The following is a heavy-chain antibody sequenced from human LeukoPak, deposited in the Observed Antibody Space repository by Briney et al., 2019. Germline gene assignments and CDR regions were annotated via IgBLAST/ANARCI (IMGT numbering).Heavy chain of an antibody. CDR2: MNPNSGNT. J-gene: IGHJ6*02. Sequence: ASVKVSCKASGYTFTSYDINWVRQATGQGLEWMGWMNPNSGNTAYEQKFQGRVTMTRNTSISTAYMELSSLRSEDTAVYYCARASSYDFWSGYFIQKGYYYYYGMDVWGQGTTVTVSS. V-gene: IGHV1-8*01. CDR3: ARASSYDFWSGYFIQKGYYYYYGMDV. D-gene: IGHD3-3*01. CDR1: GYTFTSYD.